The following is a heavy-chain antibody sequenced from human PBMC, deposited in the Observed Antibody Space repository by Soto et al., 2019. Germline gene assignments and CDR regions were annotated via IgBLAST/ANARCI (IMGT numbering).Heavy chain of an antibody. CDR2: IYWDDDK. CDR3: AHAYCGGTSCQPYYSYTLDV. V-gene: IGHV2-5*02. D-gene: IGHD2-2*01. CDR1: GFSLSTSGVG. Sequence: QITLKESGPTLVKPTQTLTLTCTFSGFSLSTSGVGVGWIRQPPGKALEWLALIYWDDDKRYSPSLNSRLTITKDTSKHQVALTMTNRKPVDPGTYYCAHAYCGGTSCQPYYSYTLDVWGQGTTVTVSS. J-gene: IGHJ6*02.